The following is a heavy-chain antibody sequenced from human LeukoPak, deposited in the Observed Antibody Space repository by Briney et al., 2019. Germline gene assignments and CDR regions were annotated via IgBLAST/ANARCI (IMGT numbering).Heavy chain of an antibody. Sequence: ASVKVSCKASGYTFTGFYMHWVRQAPGQGLEWMGWINPNSGVTNYAQKFQGRVTMTRDTSIHTAYMDLSSLRSDDTAVYYCARGLAAADAFDIWGQGTMVTVSS. CDR3: ARGLAAADAFDI. CDR1: GYTFTGFY. CDR2: INPNSGVT. V-gene: IGHV1-2*02. J-gene: IGHJ3*02. D-gene: IGHD6-13*01.